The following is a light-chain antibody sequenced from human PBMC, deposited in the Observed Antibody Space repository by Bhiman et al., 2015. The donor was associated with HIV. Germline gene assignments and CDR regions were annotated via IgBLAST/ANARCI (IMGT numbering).Light chain of an antibody. CDR3: AAWDDTLNGPV. CDR2: KNN. J-gene: IGLJ3*02. Sequence: QSVLTQTPSASGAPGQGVTISCSGSSSNVGRNYVYWYQQLPGTTPKLLIYKNNQRPSGVPDRFSGSKSGTSASLAISGLRSEDEAAYYCAAWDDTLNGPVFGGGTKLTVL. CDR1: SSNVGRNY. V-gene: IGLV1-47*01.